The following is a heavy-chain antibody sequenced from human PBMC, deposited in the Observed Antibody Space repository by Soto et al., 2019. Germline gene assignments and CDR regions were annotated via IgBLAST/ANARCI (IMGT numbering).Heavy chain of an antibody. CDR2: IYPGDSDT. Sequence: GESLKISCKGSGYSFTGYWIGWVRQMPGKGPEWMGIIYPGDSDTRYSPSFQGQVTISADKSISTAYLQWSSLKASDTAIYYCARRVDNAKAFDYWGQGTLVTVSS. D-gene: IGHD5-12*01. V-gene: IGHV5-51*01. J-gene: IGHJ4*02. CDR1: GYSFTGYW. CDR3: ARRVDNAKAFDY.